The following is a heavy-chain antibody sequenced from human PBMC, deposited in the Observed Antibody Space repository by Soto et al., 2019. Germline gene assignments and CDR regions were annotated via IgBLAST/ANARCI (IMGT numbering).Heavy chain of an antibody. Sequence: SETLSLTCTVSGGAYYWSWIRQSPGKGLEWIAYIHYSGSTYYNSSLKSRVTMSVDTAKNQFSLKVSSVTAADTAVYYCARSPKGLGNFDYWGQGTLVTVSS. CDR3: ARSPKGLGNFDY. D-gene: IGHD3-10*01. CDR2: IHYSGST. J-gene: IGHJ4*02. V-gene: IGHV4-30-4*01. CDR1: GGAYY.